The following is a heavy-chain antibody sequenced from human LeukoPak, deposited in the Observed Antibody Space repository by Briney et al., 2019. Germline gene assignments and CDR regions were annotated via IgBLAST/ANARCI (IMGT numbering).Heavy chain of an antibody. CDR3: AKGYGSGSYHNGGPVDPPPTFDY. J-gene: IGHJ4*02. D-gene: IGHD3-10*01. V-gene: IGHV3-23*01. CDR1: GFTFSSYA. CDR2: ISGSGGST. Sequence: PGGSLRLSCAASGFTFSSYAMSWVRQAPGKGLEWVSAISGSGGSTYYADSVKGRFTISRDNSKNTLYLQMNSLRAEDTAVYYCAKGYGSGSYHNGGPVDPPPTFDYWGQGTLVTVSS.